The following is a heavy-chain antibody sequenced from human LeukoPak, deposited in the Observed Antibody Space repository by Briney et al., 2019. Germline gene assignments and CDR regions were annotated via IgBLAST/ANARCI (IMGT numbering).Heavy chain of an antibody. CDR3: ARGVYIAAAQYGY. J-gene: IGHJ4*02. CDR1: GGSIGTYS. D-gene: IGHD6-13*01. Sequence: NTSETLSLTCTVPGGSIGTYSWNWIRQPPGKGLEWIGYIYYSGTTNYNPSLKSRVTISVDTSKNQFSLKLSSVTAADTAVYYCARGVYIAAAQYGYWGQGTLVTVSS. CDR2: IYYSGTT. V-gene: IGHV4-59*01.